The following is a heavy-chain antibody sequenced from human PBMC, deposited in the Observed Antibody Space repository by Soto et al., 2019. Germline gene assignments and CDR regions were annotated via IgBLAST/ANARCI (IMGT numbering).Heavy chain of an antibody. Sequence: ASVKVSCKASGYTFTSYYIHWVRQAPGQGLEWMGIINPSGGSTTYAEIFQGRVTMTRDTSTSTVNMELSSLRSEDTAVYYCARRVYFDFWGQGTLVTVSS. V-gene: IGHV1-46*01. CDR2: INPSGGST. J-gene: IGHJ4*02. CDR3: ARRVYFDF. CDR1: GYTFTSYY.